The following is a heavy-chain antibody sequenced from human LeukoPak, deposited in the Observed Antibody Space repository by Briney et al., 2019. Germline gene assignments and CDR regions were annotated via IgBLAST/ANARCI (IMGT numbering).Heavy chain of an antibody. CDR3: TGTIFGVLVDY. V-gene: IGHV3-73*01. CDR1: GFTFSGSA. Sequence: PGGSLGLSCAASGFTFSGSAMHWVRQASGKGLEWVGRIRSKANSYATAYAASVNGRSTISRDDSKNTAYLQMNSLKTEDTAVYYCTGTIFGVLVDYWGQGTLVTVSS. J-gene: IGHJ4*02. D-gene: IGHD3-3*01. CDR2: IRSKANSYAT.